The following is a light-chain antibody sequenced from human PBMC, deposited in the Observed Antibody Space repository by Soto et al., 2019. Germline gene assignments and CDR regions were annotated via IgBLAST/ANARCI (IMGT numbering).Light chain of an antibody. CDR1: QNINSN. Sequence: ERVVTQSPATLSVSPGEGATLSCRASQNINSNLAWYQQKPGQAPRLLIYRSSTRATDISARFSGSGSGTEFTLTVSSLQSEDFAVYYCQQYNNGPYTFGQGTK. CDR3: QQYNNGPYT. V-gene: IGKV3-15*01. J-gene: IGKJ2*01. CDR2: RSS.